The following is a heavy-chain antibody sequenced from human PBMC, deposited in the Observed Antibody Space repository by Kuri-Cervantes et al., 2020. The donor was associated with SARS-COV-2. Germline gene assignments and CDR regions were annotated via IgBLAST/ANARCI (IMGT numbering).Heavy chain of an antibody. J-gene: IGHJ6*02. Sequence: GESLKISCKGSGYSFTSYWIGWVRQMPGKGLEWMGIIYPGDSDTRYSPSFQGHVTFSADKSFSTAYLQWNSLKASDTAMYYCARSYYYNKNYFYYGMDVWGQGTTVTVSS. CDR3: ARSYYYNKNYFYYGMDV. CDR2: IYPGDSDT. V-gene: IGHV5-51*01. CDR1: GYSFTSYW. D-gene: IGHD3-10*01.